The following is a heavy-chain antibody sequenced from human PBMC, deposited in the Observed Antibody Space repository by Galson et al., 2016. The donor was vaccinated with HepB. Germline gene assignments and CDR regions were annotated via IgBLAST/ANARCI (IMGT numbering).Heavy chain of an antibody. V-gene: IGHV4-59*01. J-gene: IGHJ5*02. D-gene: IGHD6-6*01. CDR2: IYYSGSA. CDR3: ARGASSSSYGSRWFDP. Sequence: SETLSLTCTVSGGFIRSYYWSWIRQPPGKGLEWIGYIYYSGSANYNPSLMSRVTISVDSSKNQFSLKLSSVTAADTAVYFCARGASSSSYGSRWFDPWGQGILVTCSS. CDR1: GGFIRSYY.